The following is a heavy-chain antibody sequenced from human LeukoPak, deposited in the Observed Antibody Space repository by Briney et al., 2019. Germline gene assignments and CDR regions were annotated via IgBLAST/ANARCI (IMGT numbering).Heavy chain of an antibody. CDR1: GASINSGSYY. Sequence: SETMSLTCTVSGASINSGSYYWSWIRQPAGKGLEFIGHFYSSGSTNYNPSLKSRVSISVDTSKNQFSLKLTSVTAADTAVYYCARPVPSRLGWFDPWGQGTLVTVSS. CDR2: FYSSGST. V-gene: IGHV4-61*09. J-gene: IGHJ5*02. CDR3: ARPVPSRLGWFDP. D-gene: IGHD1-1*01.